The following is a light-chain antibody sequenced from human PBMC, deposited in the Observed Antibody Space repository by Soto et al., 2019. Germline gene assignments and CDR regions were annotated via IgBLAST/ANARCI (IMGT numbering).Light chain of an antibody. Sequence: EVVMTQSPATLSVSAGETVTLSCRASQSVSTKLAWYQQKPGLAPRLLIFGASTRATGVPARFSGSGSGTESTLTISSLQSEDFALYYCQQYNNSPPLTFGGGTKVEIK. CDR3: QQYNNSPPLT. J-gene: IGKJ4*01. CDR1: QSVSTK. CDR2: GAS. V-gene: IGKV3-15*01.